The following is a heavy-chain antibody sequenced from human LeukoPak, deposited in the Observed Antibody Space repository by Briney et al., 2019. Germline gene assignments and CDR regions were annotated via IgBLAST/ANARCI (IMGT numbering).Heavy chain of an antibody. CDR1: GLTFSNYW. CDR2: IKTDGSQI. Sequence: GGSLRLSCVASGLTFSNYWMTWVRQAPGKGLEWVANIKTDGSQIYYVDSVKGRFTISRDNAKNSLYLQMNGLRAEDTAVYYCARDLNWETYWGQGTLVTVSS. D-gene: IGHD7-27*01. CDR3: ARDLNWETY. J-gene: IGHJ4*02. V-gene: IGHV3-7*01.